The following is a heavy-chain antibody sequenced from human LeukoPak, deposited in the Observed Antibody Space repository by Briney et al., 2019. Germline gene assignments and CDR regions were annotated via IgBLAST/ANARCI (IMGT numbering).Heavy chain of an antibody. CDR2: FYHSGT. V-gene: IGHV4-59*01. CDR3: ARGWRGDHFDY. Sequence: SETLSLTCTVSGDSMSTSYWSWIRQPLGKGLEWIGYFYHSGTDYNPSLKSRVTISGDMSNNQFSLKLSSVTAADTAIYYCARGWRGDHFDYWGQGALVSVSS. D-gene: IGHD3-16*01. CDR1: GDSMSTSY. J-gene: IGHJ4*02.